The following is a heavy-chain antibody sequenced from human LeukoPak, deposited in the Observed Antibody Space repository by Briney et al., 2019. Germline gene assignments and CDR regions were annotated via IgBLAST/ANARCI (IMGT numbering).Heavy chain of an antibody. CDR3: TRYRAYKTSVY. D-gene: IGHD3-16*01. CDR1: GYTFSSSW. J-gene: IGHJ4*02. CDR2: IRPDGSEA. Sequence: GGSLRLSCAASGYTFSSSWMTWVRQAPGKGLEWVAVIRPDGSEAAYVDSVIGRFTISRDNAKNSLFLQMISLRVEDTAVYYCTRYRAYKTSVYWGQGALVTVSS. V-gene: IGHV3-7*04.